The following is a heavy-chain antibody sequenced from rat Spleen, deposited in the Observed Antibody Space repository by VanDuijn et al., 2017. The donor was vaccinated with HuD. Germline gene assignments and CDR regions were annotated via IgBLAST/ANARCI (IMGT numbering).Heavy chain of an antibody. V-gene: IGHV3-3*01. CDR3: ARSDYSSSYVMDA. D-gene: IGHD1-2*01. CDR2: INSAGST. J-gene: IGHJ4*01. Sequence: EVQLQESGPGLVKPSQSLSLTCSVTGYSITSSYRWNWIRKFPGNKLEWMGYINSAGSTNYNPSLKSRISITRDTAKNHFFLQVNSVTTEVTATYYCARSDYSSSYVMDAWGQGASVTVSS. CDR1: GYSITSSYR.